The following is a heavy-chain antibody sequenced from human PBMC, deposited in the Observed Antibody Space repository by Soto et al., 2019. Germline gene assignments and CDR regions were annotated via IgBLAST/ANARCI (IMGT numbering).Heavy chain of an antibody. J-gene: IGHJ5*02. CDR1: GYTFTGYY. Sequence: ASVKFSCRASGYTFTGYYMHWVRPGPGQGLEWMGWINPNSGGTNYAQKFQGRVTMTRDTSISTAYMELSRLRSDDTAVYYWARGGAYSSSSGWFDPWGQGTLVTVSA. D-gene: IGHD6-6*01. V-gene: IGHV1-2*02. CDR3: ARGGAYSSSSGWFDP. CDR2: INPNSGGT.